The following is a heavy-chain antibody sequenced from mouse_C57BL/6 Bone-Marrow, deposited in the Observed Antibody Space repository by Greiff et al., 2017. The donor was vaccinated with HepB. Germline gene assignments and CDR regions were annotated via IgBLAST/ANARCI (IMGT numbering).Heavy chain of an antibody. J-gene: IGHJ4*01. D-gene: IGHD1-1*01. V-gene: IGHV1-76*01. Sequence: QVQLKESGAELVRPGASVKLSCKASGYTFTDYYINWVKQRPGQGLEWIARIYPGSGNTYYNEKFKGKATLTAEKSSSTAYMQLSSLTSEDSAVYFCAREAITTVVATDYAMDYWGQGTSVTVSS. CDR1: GYTFTDYY. CDR2: IYPGSGNT. CDR3: AREAITTVVATDYAMDY.